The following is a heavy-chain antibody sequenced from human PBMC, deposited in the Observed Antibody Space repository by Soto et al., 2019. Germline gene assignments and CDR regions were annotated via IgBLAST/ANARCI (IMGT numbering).Heavy chain of an antibody. D-gene: IGHD6-19*01. Sequence: SETLSLTCTVSGDSISSLYWSWIRQPPGKGLEWIGTIFYSGSTYYNPSLKSRVTISVDTSKNQFSLKLTSVTAADTALYYCARRYGWLYFDYWGQGSLVTVSS. CDR2: IFYSGST. V-gene: IGHV4-59*08. CDR1: GDSISSLY. J-gene: IGHJ4*02. CDR3: ARRYGWLYFDY.